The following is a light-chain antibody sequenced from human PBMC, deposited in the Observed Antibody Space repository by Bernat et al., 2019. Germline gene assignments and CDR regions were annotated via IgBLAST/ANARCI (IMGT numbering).Light chain of an antibody. J-gene: IGLJ2*01. CDR3: ASWDDSLTSGV. Sequence: QSVLTQPPSASGTPGQRVTISCSGSYSNIGNNYVYWYQQLPGTAPKVLISHASQRAPGVPDRFSGSKSGSSASLAISGLRSDDEATYYCASWDDSLTSGVFGGGTKLTVL. CDR2: HAS. V-gene: IGLV1-47*02. CDR1: YSNIGNNY.